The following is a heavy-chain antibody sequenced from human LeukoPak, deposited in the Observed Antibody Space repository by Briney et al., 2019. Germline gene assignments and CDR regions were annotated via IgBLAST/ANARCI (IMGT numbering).Heavy chain of an antibody. V-gene: IGHV1-8*02. CDR3: ARGAAAGSGFDY. D-gene: IGHD6-13*01. J-gene: IGHJ4*02. CDR2: MNPNSGNT. Sequence: ASVKVSCKASGYTFTSYGINWVRQATGQGLEWMGWMNPNSGNTGYAQKFQGRVTMTRNTSISTAYMELSSLRSEDTAVYYCARGAAAGSGFDYWGQGTLVTVSS. CDR1: GYTFTSYG.